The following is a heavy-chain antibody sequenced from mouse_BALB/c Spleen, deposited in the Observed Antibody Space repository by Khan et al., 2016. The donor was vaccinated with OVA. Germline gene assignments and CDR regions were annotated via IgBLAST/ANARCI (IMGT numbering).Heavy chain of an antibody. V-gene: IGHV1S41*01. Sequence: DLVKPGASVKLSCKASGYTFTSFWINWIKQRPGQGLEWIGHIAPGSGSAYYNEMFKGKATLTVDTSSSTAYIQLSSLSSEDSAVYFFARSNYYGRSLYAMDYWGQGTSVTVSS. CDR2: IAPGSGSA. J-gene: IGHJ4*01. D-gene: IGHD1-1*01. CDR3: ARSNYYGRSLYAMDY. CDR1: GYTFTSFW.